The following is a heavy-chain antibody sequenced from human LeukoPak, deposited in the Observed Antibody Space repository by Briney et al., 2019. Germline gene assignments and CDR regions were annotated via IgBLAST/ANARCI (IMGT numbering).Heavy chain of an antibody. Sequence: SETLSLTCAVYGGSFSGYYWSWIRQPPGKGLEWIGEINHSGSTNYNPSLKSRVTISVDTSKNQFSLKLSSVTAADTAVYYCARGQRVGHCSSTSCPRGGYYYYYGMDVWGKGTTVTVSS. D-gene: IGHD2-2*03. CDR2: INHSGST. J-gene: IGHJ6*04. CDR3: ARGQRVGHCSSTSCPRGGYYYYYGMDV. V-gene: IGHV4-34*01. CDR1: GGSFSGYY.